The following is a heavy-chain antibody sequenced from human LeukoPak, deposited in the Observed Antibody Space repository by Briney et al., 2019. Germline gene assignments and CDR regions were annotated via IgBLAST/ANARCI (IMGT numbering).Heavy chain of an antibody. J-gene: IGHJ2*01. CDR1: GFTFRSYD. V-gene: IGHV3-13*01. CDR3: ARAAYSSTWYSRYFDL. Sequence: WGSLRLSCAASGFTFRSYDMHWVRQATGKGLVWVSGIGTAGEIYYPGSVKGRFTISRENAKNSLYLQMNSLRAGDTAVYYCARAAYSSTWYSRYFDLWGRGTLVTVSS. D-gene: IGHD6-13*01. CDR2: IGTAGEI.